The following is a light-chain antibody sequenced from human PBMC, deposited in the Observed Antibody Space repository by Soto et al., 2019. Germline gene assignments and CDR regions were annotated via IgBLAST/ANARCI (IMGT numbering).Light chain of an antibody. CDR3: KSYAGSNTYV. CDR1: KNDIGVYDF. Sequence: QSALTQPPSASGSPGQSVTISCTGTKNDIGVYDFVSWYQHHPGKAPRLIIYEVVRRPSGVPDRFSGSKSGNTASLPVSGLQAADEADYFCKSYAGSNTYVFGSGTKVTVL. V-gene: IGLV2-8*01. CDR2: EVV. J-gene: IGLJ1*01.